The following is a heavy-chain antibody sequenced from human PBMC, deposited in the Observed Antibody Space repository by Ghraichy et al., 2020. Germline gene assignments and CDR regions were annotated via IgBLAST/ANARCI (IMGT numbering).Heavy chain of an antibody. J-gene: IGHJ4*02. D-gene: IGHD6-19*01. Sequence: ASVKVSCKASGYTFTSYAMHWVRQAPGQRLEWMGWINAGNVNTKYSQKFQGRVTITRDTSASTAYMELSSLRSEDTAVYYCARDLPSGWYPNLDYWGQGTLVTVSS. CDR1: GYTFTSYA. V-gene: IGHV1-3*01. CDR3: ARDLPSGWYPNLDY. CDR2: INAGNVNT.